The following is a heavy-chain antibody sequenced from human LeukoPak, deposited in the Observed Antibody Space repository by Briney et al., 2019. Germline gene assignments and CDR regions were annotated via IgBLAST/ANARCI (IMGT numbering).Heavy chain of an antibody. CDR3: ARDRGLMVYAPDAFDI. J-gene: IGHJ3*02. Sequence: PSETLSLTCTVSGGSISSSSYYWGWIRQPPGKGLEWIGSIYYSGSTYYNPSLKSRVTISVDASKNQFSLKLSSVTAADTAVYYCARDRGLMVYAPDAFDIWGQGTMVTVSS. D-gene: IGHD2-8*01. CDR1: GGSISSSSYY. V-gene: IGHV4-39*07. CDR2: IYYSGST.